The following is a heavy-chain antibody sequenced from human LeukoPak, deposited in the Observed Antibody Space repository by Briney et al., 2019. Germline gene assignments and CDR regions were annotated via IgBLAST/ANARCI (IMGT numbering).Heavy chain of an antibody. J-gene: IGHJ3*02. CDR3: AREKVLRYFDWLLSGAFDI. CDR2: ISAYNGNT. V-gene: IGHV1-18*01. Sequence: ASVKVSCKASGYTFTSYGISWVRQAPGQGLEWMGWISAYNGNTNYAQKLQGRVTMTTDTSTSTAYMELRGLRSDDTAVYYCAREKVLRYFDWLLSGAFDIWGQGTMVTVSS. CDR1: GYTFTSYG. D-gene: IGHD3-9*01.